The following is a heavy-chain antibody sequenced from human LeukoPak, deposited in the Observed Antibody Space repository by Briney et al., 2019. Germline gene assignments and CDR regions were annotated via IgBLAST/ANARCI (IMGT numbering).Heavy chain of an antibody. CDR3: ARGAWNYRIFRY. D-gene: IGHD1-7*01. Sequence: SETLSLTCAVYGGSFSGYYWSWIRQPPGKGLEWIGEINHSGSTNYSPSLKSRVTISVDTSKNQFSLKLSSVTAADTAVYYCARGAWNYRIFRYWGQGTLVTVSS. V-gene: IGHV4-34*01. CDR1: GGSFSGYY. J-gene: IGHJ4*02. CDR2: INHSGST.